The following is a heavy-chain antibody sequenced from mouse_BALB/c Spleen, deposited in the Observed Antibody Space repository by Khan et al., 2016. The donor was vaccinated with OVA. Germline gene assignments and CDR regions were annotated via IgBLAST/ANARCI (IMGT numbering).Heavy chain of an antibody. Sequence: VQLKQSGPGLVKPSQSLSLTCTVTGYSITSEFAWNWIRQFPGNKLEWMGYISYSGNTRYHPSLKSLISITRDTSRNQFFLQLNSVTTEDTATYYCARKDYYDYAPFPYWGQGTLVTVSA. CDR1: GYSITSEFA. D-gene: IGHD2-4*01. CDR3: ARKDYYDYAPFPY. J-gene: IGHJ3*01. CDR2: ISYSGNT. V-gene: IGHV3-2*02.